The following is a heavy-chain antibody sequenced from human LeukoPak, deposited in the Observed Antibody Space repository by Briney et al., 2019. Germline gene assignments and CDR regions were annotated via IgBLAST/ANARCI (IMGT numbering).Heavy chain of an antibody. Sequence: GGSLRLSCAASGLSISDYYMSWIRQAPGEGLQWISYTSSVTSAIHYADSMKGRFTMSRDNAKNSVYLQMNSLRTEDTAMYFCVSTPAIRRLNFWGQGTLVTVSS. V-gene: IGHV3-11*01. D-gene: IGHD2-2*02. CDR2: TSSVTSAI. CDR3: VSTPAIRRLNF. CDR1: GLSISDYY. J-gene: IGHJ4*02.